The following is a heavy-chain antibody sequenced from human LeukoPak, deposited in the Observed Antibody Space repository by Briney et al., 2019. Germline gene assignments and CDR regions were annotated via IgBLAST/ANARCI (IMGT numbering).Heavy chain of an antibody. Sequence: ASVKVSCKASGYTFTNYGINWVRQAPGQGLEWMGWISAYNGNTNYAQKAQGRVTMTTDTSTSTAYMELRSLRSDDTAVYYCARDRPGEYFDWLLGNDYWGQGTLVTVSS. J-gene: IGHJ4*02. CDR2: ISAYNGNT. CDR3: ARDRPGEYFDWLLGNDY. D-gene: IGHD3-9*01. CDR1: GYTFTNYG. V-gene: IGHV1-18*01.